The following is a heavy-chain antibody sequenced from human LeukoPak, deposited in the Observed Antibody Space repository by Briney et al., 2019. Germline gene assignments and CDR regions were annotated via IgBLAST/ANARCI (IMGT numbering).Heavy chain of an antibody. V-gene: IGHV1-24*01. CDR1: GYTLTELS. D-gene: IGHD4-23*01. J-gene: IGHJ4*02. CDR2: FDPEDGET. Sequence: ASVKVSCKVSGYTLTELSIHWVRQAPGKGLEWMGGFDPEDGETIYAQKFQGRVTMTEDTSTDTAYMELSSLRSEDTAVYYCATDRDYGGNSYFDYWGQGTLVTVSS. CDR3: ATDRDYGGNSYFDY.